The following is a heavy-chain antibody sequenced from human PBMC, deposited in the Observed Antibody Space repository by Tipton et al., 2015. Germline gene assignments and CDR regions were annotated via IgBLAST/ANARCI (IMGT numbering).Heavy chain of an antibody. CDR2: ISAYSSNT. CDR3: ARENSVWYPYSDY. D-gene: IGHD6-13*01. V-gene: IGHV1-18*01. Sequence: QLVQSGAEVKKPGASVKVSCKASGYTFTSYGVSWLRQAPGRGLEWMGWISAYSSNTKYEQKFQDRVTVTTDTSTTTVYMELRNLRSDDTAIYYCARENSVWYPYSDYWGQGTLVTVSS. CDR1: GYTFTSYG. J-gene: IGHJ4*02.